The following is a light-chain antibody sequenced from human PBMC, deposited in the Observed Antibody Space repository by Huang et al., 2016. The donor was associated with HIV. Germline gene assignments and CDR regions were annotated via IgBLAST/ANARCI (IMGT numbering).Light chain of an antibody. CDR3: QQYDSSPPAMYT. J-gene: IGKJ2*01. Sequence: EIVLTQSPGTLSLSPGERATLSCRASQSVSSSYLAWYQQKPGQAPRLLMYGASSSATGIPDRFSGSGSGTGFTLTISRLEPEDFAVYYCQQYDSSPPAMYTFGQGTKLEIK. V-gene: IGKV3-20*01. CDR1: QSVSSSY. CDR2: GAS.